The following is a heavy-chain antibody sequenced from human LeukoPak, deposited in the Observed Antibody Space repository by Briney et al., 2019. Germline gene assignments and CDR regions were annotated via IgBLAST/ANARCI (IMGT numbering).Heavy chain of an antibody. CDR2: IYTSGSA. CDR3: ARDGYYDSSDNYYYYYMDV. Sequence: PSETLSLTCTVSGGSISSYYWSWIRQPAGKGLEWIGRIYTSGSANYNPSLKSRVTMSVDTSKNQFSLKLSSVTAADTAVYYCARDGYYDSSDNYYYYYMDVWGKGTTVTISS. CDR1: GGSISSYY. D-gene: IGHD3-22*01. J-gene: IGHJ6*03. V-gene: IGHV4-4*07.